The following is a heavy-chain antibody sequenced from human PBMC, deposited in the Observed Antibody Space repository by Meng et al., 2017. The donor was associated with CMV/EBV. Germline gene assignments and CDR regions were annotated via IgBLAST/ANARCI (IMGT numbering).Heavy chain of an antibody. Sequence: GESLKISCAASGFTFSSYAMSWVRQAPGKGLEWVSAISGSGGSTYYADSVKGRFTISRDNAKNSLYLQMNSPRAEDTAVYYCARDSAYYDFWSGNPLLDYWGQGTLVTVSS. CDR3: ARDSAYYDFWSGNPLLDY. D-gene: IGHD3-3*01. J-gene: IGHJ4*02. CDR2: ISGSGGST. V-gene: IGHV3-23*01. CDR1: GFTFSSYA.